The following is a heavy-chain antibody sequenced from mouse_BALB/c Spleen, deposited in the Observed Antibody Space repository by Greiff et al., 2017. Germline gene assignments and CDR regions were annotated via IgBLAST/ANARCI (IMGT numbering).Heavy chain of an antibody. Sequence: QVQLQQSGAELAKPGASVKMSCKASGYTFTSYWMHWVKQRPGQGLEWIGYINPSTGYTEYNQKFKDKATLTADKSSSTAYMQLSSLTSEDSAVYYCGVAHYAMDYWGQGTSVTVSS. J-gene: IGHJ4*01. V-gene: IGHV1-7*01. CDR2: INPSTGYT. CDR1: GYTFTSYW. CDR3: GVAHYAMDY. D-gene: IGHD1-1*01.